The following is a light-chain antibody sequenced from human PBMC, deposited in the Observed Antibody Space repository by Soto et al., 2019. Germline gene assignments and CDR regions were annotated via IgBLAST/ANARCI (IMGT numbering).Light chain of an antibody. Sequence: ENVLTQSPGTLSLSPGERATLSCRASQSVSSNFFAWYQQKPGQAPRLLIYGISSRATGIPDRFSGSGSGTDFTLTISRLEPEDFAVYYCQQYDSSPRTFGQGTKVDIK. V-gene: IGKV3-20*01. CDR3: QQYDSSPRT. CDR2: GIS. CDR1: QSVSSNF. J-gene: IGKJ1*01.